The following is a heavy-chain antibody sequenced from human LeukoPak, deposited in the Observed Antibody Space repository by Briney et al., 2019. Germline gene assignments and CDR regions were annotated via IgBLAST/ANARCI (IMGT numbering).Heavy chain of an antibody. D-gene: IGHD5-12*01. CDR2: INPSGGST. CDR3: AREGSGYDIDY. V-gene: IGHV1-46*01. J-gene: IGHJ4*02. CDR1: GYTFTSYY. Sequence: ASVKVSCKASGYTFTSYYMHWVRPAPGQGLEWMGIINPSGGSTSYAQKFQGRVTMTRDTSTSTVYMELSSLRSEDTAVYYCAREGSGYDIDYWGQGTLVTVSS.